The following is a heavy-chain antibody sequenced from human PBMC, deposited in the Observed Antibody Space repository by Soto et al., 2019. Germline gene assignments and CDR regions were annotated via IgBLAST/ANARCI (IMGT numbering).Heavy chain of an antibody. J-gene: IGHJ4*02. V-gene: IGHV4-31*03. CDR1: GGSISSGGYY. CDR2: ISYSGST. Sequence: PSETLSLTCTASGGSISSGGYYWSWIRQHPGKGLEWIGYISYSGSTYYNPSLESRVTISVDTSKNQFSLKLSSVTAADTAVYYCARDALSRDSIWGQGTLVTVSS. D-gene: IGHD3-22*01. CDR3: ARDALSRDSI.